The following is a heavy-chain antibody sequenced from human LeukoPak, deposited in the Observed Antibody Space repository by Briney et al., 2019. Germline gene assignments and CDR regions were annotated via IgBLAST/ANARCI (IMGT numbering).Heavy chain of an antibody. CDR2: ISSGSDAI. CDR3: ARAMRSGYDY. CDR1: GFTFRTYG. V-gene: IGHV3-48*02. Sequence: GSLRLPCAAPGFTFRTYGMNWVRQAPGKGTEWLSYISSGSDAIHYRDSVRGRFTISRDNAKNSPYLQMNSLRDEDTAVYYCARAMRSGYDYWGQGTLVTVSS. D-gene: IGHD5-12*01. J-gene: IGHJ4*02.